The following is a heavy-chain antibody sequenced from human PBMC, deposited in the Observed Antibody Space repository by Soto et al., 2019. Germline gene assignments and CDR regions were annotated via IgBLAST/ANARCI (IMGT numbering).Heavy chain of an antibody. CDR2: ISGSDDK. J-gene: IGHJ4*02. V-gene: IGHV2-5*01. CDR1: GFSLTTSGVA. D-gene: IGHD2-21*01. CDR3: AHRQPALLAFDY. Sequence: QITLKESGPTLVKPTQTLTLTCTFSGFSLTTSGVAVGWIRQPPGKALEWLALISGSDDKRYRPSLNSRLTITKDTSKNQVVLTMTNMDTVDTATYYCAHRQPALLAFDYWGQGTLVTVSS.